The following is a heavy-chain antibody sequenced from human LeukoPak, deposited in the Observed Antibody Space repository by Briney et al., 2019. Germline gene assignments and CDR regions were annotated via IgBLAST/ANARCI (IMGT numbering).Heavy chain of an antibody. CDR1: GGSFSGYY. D-gene: IGHD3-10*01. V-gene: IGHV4-34*01. CDR3: ARGKGSGSYPKYYYYYYMDV. Sequence: SETLSLTCAVYGGSFSGYYWSWIRQPPGKGLEWIGEINHSGSTNYNPSLKSRVTISVDTSKSQFSLKLSSVTAADTAVYYCARGKGSGSYPKYYYYYYMDVWGKGTTVTVSS. CDR2: INHSGST. J-gene: IGHJ6*03.